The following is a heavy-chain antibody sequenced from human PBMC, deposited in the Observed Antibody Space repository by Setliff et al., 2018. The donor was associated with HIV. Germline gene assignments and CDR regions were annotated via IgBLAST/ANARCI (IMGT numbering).Heavy chain of an antibody. V-gene: IGHV1-18*01. CDR2: ISAYNGNT. J-gene: IGHJ4*02. CDR3: ARDYYGSGSYFILDY. D-gene: IGHD3-10*01. CDR1: GDTFSNSA. Sequence: ASVKVSCKASGDTFSNSALTWVRQAPGQGLEWMGGISAYNGNTHYAQKLQGRVTTTTDTSTSTAYMELRSLRSDDTAVYYCARDYYGSGSYFILDYWGPGTLVTVSS.